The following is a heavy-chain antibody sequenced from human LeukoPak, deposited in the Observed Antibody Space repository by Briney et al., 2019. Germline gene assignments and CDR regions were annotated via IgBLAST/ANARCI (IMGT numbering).Heavy chain of an antibody. J-gene: IGHJ5*02. V-gene: IGHV4-39*01. CDR1: GGSISSSSYY. CDR2: IYYSGST. CDR3: ARHPIIVVVPAAKGGWFDP. D-gene: IGHD2-2*01. Sequence: SETLSLTCTVSGGSISSSSYYWGWIRQPPGKGLEGIGSIYYSGSTYNNPSLKSRVTISVDTYKTQFSLKLSSVTAADTAVYYCARHPIIVVVPAAKGGWFDPWGQGTLVTVSS.